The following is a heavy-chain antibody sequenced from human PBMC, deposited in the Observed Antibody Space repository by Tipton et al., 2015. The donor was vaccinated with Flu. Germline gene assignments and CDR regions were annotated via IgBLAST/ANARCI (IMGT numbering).Heavy chain of an antibody. V-gene: IGHV3-74*03. Sequence: SLRLSCAASGFTFSSYWMHWVRQAPGKGLVWVSRTNTDETTTTYVDSVEGRFTISRDNAKNTLYLQMNILRAEDTAVYYCTRGSELEAGFDYWGQGTLVTVSS. J-gene: IGHJ4*02. CDR3: TRGSELEAGFDY. CDR2: TNTDETTT. D-gene: IGHD3-10*01. CDR1: GFTFSSYW.